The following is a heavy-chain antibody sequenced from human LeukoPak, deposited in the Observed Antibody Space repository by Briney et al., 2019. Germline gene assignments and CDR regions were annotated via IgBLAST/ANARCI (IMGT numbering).Heavy chain of an antibody. V-gene: IGHV4-59*01. CDR3: AREGNWFDP. J-gene: IGHJ5*02. Sequence: SETLSLTCTVSGGSISSYYWSWTRQPPGKGLEWIGYIYYSGSTNYNPSLKSRVTISVDTSKNQFSLKLSSVTAADTAVYYCAREGNWFDPWGQGTLVTVSS. CDR1: GGSISSYY. CDR2: IYYSGST.